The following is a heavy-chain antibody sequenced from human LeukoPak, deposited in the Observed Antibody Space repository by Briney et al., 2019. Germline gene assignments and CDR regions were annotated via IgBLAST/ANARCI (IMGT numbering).Heavy chain of an antibody. CDR3: ARSAGRDSYYYYCMDV. CDR1: GFTFSSYA. D-gene: IGHD3-22*01. CDR2: ISYDGSNK. Sequence: GGSLRHSCAASGFTFSSYAMHWVSQAPGKGLEWVAVISYDGSNKYYADSVKGRFTISRDNSKNTLYLQMNSLRAEDTAVYYCARSAGRDSYYYYCMDVWGQGTTVTVSS. J-gene: IGHJ6*02. V-gene: IGHV3-30-3*01.